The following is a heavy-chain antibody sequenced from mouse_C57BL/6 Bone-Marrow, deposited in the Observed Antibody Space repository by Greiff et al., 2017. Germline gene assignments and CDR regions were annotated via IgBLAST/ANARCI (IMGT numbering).Heavy chain of an antibody. CDR3: ARKEEGITTVVATNY. D-gene: IGHD1-1*01. CDR2: ISYSGST. Sequence: EVKLVESGPGLAKPSQTLSLTCSVTGYSITSDYWNWIRKFPGNKLEYMGFISYSGSTYYNPSLKSRISITRDTSKNQYYLQLNSVTTEDTATYYCARKEEGITTVVATNYWGQGTTLTVSS. J-gene: IGHJ2*01. V-gene: IGHV3-8*01. CDR1: GYSITSDY.